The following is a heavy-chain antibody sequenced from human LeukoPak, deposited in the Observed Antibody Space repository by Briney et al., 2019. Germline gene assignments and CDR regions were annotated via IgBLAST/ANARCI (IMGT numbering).Heavy chain of an antibody. V-gene: IGHV4-59*01. J-gene: IGHJ4*02. CDR3: ARADRAMAPFDY. CDR1: GGSISSYY. CDR2: IYYSGST. Sequence: SETLSLTCTVSGGSISSYYWSWIRQPPGKGLEWIGYIYYSGSTNYNPSLKSRVTISVDTSKNQFSLKLSSVTAADTAVYYCARADRAMAPFDYWGQGTLVTVSS. D-gene: IGHD5-18*01.